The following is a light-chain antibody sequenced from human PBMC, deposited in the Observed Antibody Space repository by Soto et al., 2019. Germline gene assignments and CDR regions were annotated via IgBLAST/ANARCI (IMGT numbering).Light chain of an antibody. CDR2: DVS. J-gene: IGKJ1*01. V-gene: IGKV1-5*01. Sequence: DIQMTQFPSSLSASVGDRVTITCRASQSIGKYLGWYQHKPGKAPNLLIFDVSHLESRVPSRFSGSGSGTDFTLTISSLQADDFATYYCQQYNSYSSWTFGQGTKVDIK. CDR3: QQYNSYSSWT. CDR1: QSIGKY.